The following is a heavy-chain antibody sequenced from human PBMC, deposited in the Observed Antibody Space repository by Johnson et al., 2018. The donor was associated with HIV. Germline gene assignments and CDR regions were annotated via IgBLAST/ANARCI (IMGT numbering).Heavy chain of an antibody. J-gene: IGHJ3*02. Sequence: QVQLVESGGGVVQPGRSLRLSCAASGFTFSSYAMHWVRQAPGKGLEWVAVISYDGTNKYYADSVKGRFTISRDNSKNTLYLQMNSLRAEDTSVYYCAREGYYYDSRGLPDIWGQGTMVTVSS. CDR1: GFTFSSYA. D-gene: IGHD3-22*01. V-gene: IGHV3-30-3*01. CDR3: AREGYYYDSRGLPDI. CDR2: ISYDGTNK.